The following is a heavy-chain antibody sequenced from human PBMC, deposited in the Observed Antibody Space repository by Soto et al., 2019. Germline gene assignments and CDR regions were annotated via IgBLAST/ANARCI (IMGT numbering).Heavy chain of an antibody. J-gene: IGHJ6*02. CDR3: ARALLDTIFGVVIENYYYYGMDV. CDR1: GGTFSSYA. D-gene: IGHD3-3*01. V-gene: IGHV1-69*13. CDR2: IIPIFGTA. Sequence: SVKVSCKASGGTFSSYAISWVRQAPGQGLEWMGGIIPIFGTANYAQKFQGRVTITADESTSTAYMELSSLRSEDTAVYYCARALLDTIFGVVIENYYYYGMDVWGQGTTVTVSS.